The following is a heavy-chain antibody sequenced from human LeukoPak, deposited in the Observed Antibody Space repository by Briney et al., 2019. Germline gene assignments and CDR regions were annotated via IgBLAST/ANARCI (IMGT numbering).Heavy chain of an antibody. CDR2: IYYSGST. CDR1: GGSISSGGYY. V-gene: IGHV4-31*03. CDR3: ARDGSVTTSGMDV. D-gene: IGHD4-17*01. Sequence: SETLSLTCTVSGGSISSGGYYWSWIRQHPGKGLEWIGYIYYSGSTYYNPSLKSRVTISVDTSKNQFSLKLSSVTAADTAVYYCARDGSVTTSGMDVWGQGTTVTVSS. J-gene: IGHJ6*02.